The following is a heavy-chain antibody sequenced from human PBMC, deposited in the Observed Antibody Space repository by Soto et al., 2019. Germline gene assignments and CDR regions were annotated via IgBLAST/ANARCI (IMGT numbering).Heavy chain of an antibody. D-gene: IGHD3-3*02. CDR1: GGSISSSSYY. CDR3: ASPKIAFYNWFDP. J-gene: IGHJ5*02. Sequence: QLQLQESGPGLVKPSETLSLTCTVSGGSISSSSYYWGWIRQPPGKGLEWIGSIYYSGSTYYNPSLTSRVPISVDTSTNQFSLTLSSVTAAATAVYYCASPKIAFYNWFDPWGQGTLVTVSS. V-gene: IGHV4-39*01. CDR2: IYYSGST.